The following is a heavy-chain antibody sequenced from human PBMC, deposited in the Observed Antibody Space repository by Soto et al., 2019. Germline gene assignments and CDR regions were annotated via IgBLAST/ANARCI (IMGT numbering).Heavy chain of an antibody. Sequence: ASVKVSCKASGYTFTAYYIHWVRRAPGQGLEWMGWIHPNSGATKFAQKFQGRVTLTRDTSISTAYMELISLKSDDTAVYHCARAGLAALQLPKTYSAQRTLVPVSS. CDR1: GYTFTAYY. CDR2: IHPNSGAT. D-gene: IGHD4-4*01. CDR3: ARAGLAALQLPKTY. J-gene: IGHJ4*01. V-gene: IGHV1-2*02.